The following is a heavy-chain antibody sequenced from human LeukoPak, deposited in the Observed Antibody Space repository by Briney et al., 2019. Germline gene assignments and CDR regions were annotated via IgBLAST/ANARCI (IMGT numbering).Heavy chain of an antibody. J-gene: IGHJ4*02. Sequence: PGGSLRLSCAASGYSFSNYAMHWVRQAPGKGLEYVAAISSNGGSTYYANSVKGRFTISRDNSKNTLYLQMGSLRAEDMAVYYCARAGNGYDFWSGPYDYWGQGTLVTVSS. CDR1: GYSFSNYA. D-gene: IGHD3/OR15-3a*01. V-gene: IGHV3-64*01. CDR2: ISSNGGST. CDR3: ARAGNGYDFWSGPYDY.